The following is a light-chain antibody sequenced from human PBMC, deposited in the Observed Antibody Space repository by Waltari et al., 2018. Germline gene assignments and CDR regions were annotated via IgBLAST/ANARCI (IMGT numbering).Light chain of an antibody. V-gene: IGLV2-18*02. Sequence: QSALTQPPSVSGSPGQSVTISCAGTNSDVGFYNRVSWYQQSPGTSPKLIIYQVSNRPAGVPDCLSGSHSRSTASPTLPGLQAEDEAFYYCYSYPTSGMYVLLPRTKVSV. CDR1: NSDVGFYNR. CDR2: QVS. J-gene: IGLJ1*01. CDR3: YSYPTSGMYV.